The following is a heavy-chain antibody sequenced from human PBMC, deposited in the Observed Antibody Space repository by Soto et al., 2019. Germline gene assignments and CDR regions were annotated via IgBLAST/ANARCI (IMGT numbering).Heavy chain of an antibody. CDR2: IYPGDSDT. CDR1: GYSFTRHW. Sequence: GESLKISCQTSGYSFTRHWIGWVRQMPGKGLKWMGIIYPGDSDTRNSPSDIRYSPSLQGQVTISADKSISTAYLQWSGLKASDTAMYFCAIRGPRQDLVAGVFDFWGQGTLVTFSS. D-gene: IGHD6-13*01. V-gene: IGHV5-51*01. CDR3: AIRGPRQDLVAGVFDF. J-gene: IGHJ5*01.